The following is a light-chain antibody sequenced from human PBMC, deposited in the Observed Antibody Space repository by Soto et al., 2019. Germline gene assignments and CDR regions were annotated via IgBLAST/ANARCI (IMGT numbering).Light chain of an antibody. V-gene: IGLV2-23*01. CDR3: CSYAGSGTDNYV. CDR2: EGI. J-gene: IGLJ1*01. Sequence: QSALTQPASVSWSPGQSITISCTGTSSDIGTYNLVSWYQHYPGKAPKLMIYEGIKRPSGVSNRFSGSKSGNTAFLTISGLQAEDEADYYCCSYAGSGTDNYVFGSGTKLTVL. CDR1: SSDIGTYNL.